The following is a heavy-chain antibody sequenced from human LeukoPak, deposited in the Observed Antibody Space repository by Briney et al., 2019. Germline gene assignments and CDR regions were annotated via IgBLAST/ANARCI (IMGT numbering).Heavy chain of an antibody. CDR3: AREFRYYGSGSFDY. V-gene: IGHV1-69*04. CDR1: GGTFSSYA. J-gene: IGHJ4*02. Sequence: VASVKVSCKASGGTFSSYAISWVRQAPGQGLEWMGRIIPILGIANYAQKFQGRVTITADKSTSTAYMELSSLRSEGTAVYYCAREFRYYGSGSFDYWGQGTLVTVSS. D-gene: IGHD3-10*01. CDR2: IIPILGIA.